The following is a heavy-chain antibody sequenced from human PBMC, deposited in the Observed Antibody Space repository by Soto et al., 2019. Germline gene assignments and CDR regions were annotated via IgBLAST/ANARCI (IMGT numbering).Heavy chain of an antibody. D-gene: IGHD3-16*01. CDR3: ARRRRSSYAYYFDY. J-gene: IGHJ4*02. CDR1: GFSLSTNGVG. V-gene: IGHV2-5*02. CDR2: TFWDEER. Sequence: SGPTLVNPTQTLTLTCTFSGFSLSTNGVGVGWIRQPPGKALEWLALTFWDEERRYSSSLETRLTITKDTSKNQVVLTMTNMDPVDTATYYCARRRRSSYAYYFDYWGQGTLVTVSS.